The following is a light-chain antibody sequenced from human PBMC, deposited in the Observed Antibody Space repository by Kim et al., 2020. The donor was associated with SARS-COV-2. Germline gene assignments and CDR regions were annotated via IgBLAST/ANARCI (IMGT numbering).Light chain of an antibody. J-gene: IGLJ2*01. CDR2: YDS. Sequence: SYELTQPPSVSVAPGKTARITCGGNNIGSKSVHWYQQKPGKAPVLVIYYDSDRPSGIPERFSVSNSGNTATLTISRVEAGDEADYYCQVWDSSSDHVAFG. V-gene: IGLV3-21*04. CDR1: NIGSKS. CDR3: QVWDSSSDHVA.